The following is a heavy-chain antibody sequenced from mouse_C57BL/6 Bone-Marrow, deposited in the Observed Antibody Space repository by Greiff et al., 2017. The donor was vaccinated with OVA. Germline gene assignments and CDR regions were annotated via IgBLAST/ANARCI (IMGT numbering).Heavy chain of an antibody. D-gene: IGHD4-1*01. CDR3: ARGGTSPFAY. CDR2: INPSTGGT. J-gene: IGHJ3*01. Sequence: VQLKESGPELVKPGASVKISCKASGYSFTGYYMNWVKQSPEKSLEWIGEINPSTGGTTYNQKFKAKATLTVDKSSSTAYMQLKSLTSEESAVYYCARGGTSPFAYWGRGTLVTVTA. V-gene: IGHV1-42*01. CDR1: GYSFTGYY.